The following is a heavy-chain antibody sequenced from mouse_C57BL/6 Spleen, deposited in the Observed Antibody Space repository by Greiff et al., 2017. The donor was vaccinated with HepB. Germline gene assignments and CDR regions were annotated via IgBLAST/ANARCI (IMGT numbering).Heavy chain of an antibody. V-gene: IGHV5-17*01. Sequence: EVMLVESGGGLVKPGGSLKLSCAASGFTFSDYGMHWVRQAPEKGLEWVAYISSGSSTIYYADTVKGRFTISRDNAKNTLFLQMTSLRSEDTAMYYCARKDRAFDRYFDVWGTGTTVTVSS. CDR1: GFTFSDYG. D-gene: IGHD3-3*01. CDR3: ARKDRAFDRYFDV. J-gene: IGHJ1*03. CDR2: ISSGSSTI.